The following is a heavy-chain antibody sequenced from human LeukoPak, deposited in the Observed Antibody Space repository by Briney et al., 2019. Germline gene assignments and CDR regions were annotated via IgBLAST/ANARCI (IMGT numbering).Heavy chain of an antibody. D-gene: IGHD5-24*01. CDR1: GFTFSSYT. Sequence: PGGSLRLSCAASGFTFSSYTRKWVRQAPGKGLECVSSISSSSYIYYADSVKGRFTISRDNAKNSLFLQMNSRRAEDTAVYYCARAEMANSWDYMDVWGKGTTVTVSS. CDR2: ISSSSYI. V-gene: IGHV3-21*01. CDR3: ARAEMANSWDYMDV. J-gene: IGHJ6*03.